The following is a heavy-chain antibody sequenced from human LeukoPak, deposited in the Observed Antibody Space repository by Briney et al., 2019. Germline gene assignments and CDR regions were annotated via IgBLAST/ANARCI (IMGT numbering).Heavy chain of an antibody. J-gene: IGHJ5*02. D-gene: IGHD7-27*01. CDR1: GGSISSYY. CDR3: ARHLGPRVDP. V-gene: IGHV4-59*08. CDR2: IYYSGST. Sequence: PSETLSLTCTVSGGSISSYYWSWIRQPPGKGLEWIGYIYYSGSTNYNPSLKSRVTISVDTSKNQFSLKLSSVTAADTAVYYCARHLGPRVDPWGQGTLVTVSS.